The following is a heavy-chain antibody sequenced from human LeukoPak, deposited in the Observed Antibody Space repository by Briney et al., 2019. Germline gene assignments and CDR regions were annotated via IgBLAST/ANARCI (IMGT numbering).Heavy chain of an antibody. D-gene: IGHD6-13*01. CDR1: GFTFDDYA. J-gene: IGHJ4*02. CDR3: AKVTAAGTFDY. CDR2: ISWNSGSI. Sequence: GGSLRLSCAASGFTFDDYAVHWARQAPGKGLEWVSGISWNSGSIGYADSVKGRFTISRDNAKNSLYLQMNSLRAEDMALYYCAKVTAAGTFDYWGQGTLVTVSS. V-gene: IGHV3-9*03.